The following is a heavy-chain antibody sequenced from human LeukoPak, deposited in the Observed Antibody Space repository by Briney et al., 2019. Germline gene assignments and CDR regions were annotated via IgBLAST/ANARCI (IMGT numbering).Heavy chain of an antibody. D-gene: IGHD2-2*02. CDR1: GFTFSSYG. CDR3: ARRSLDCSSTSCYTSGFDY. Sequence: PGGSLRLSCAASGFTFSSYGMHWVRQAPGKGLEWVAFIRYDGSNKYYADSVKGRFTISRDNSKNTLYLQMNSLRAEDTAVYYCARRSLDCSSTSCYTSGFDYWGQGTLVTVSS. V-gene: IGHV3-30*02. J-gene: IGHJ4*02. CDR2: IRYDGSNK.